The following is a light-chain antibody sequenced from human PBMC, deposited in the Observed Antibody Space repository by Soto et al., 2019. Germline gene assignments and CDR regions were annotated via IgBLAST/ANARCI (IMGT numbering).Light chain of an antibody. Sequence: EIMLTQSPGTLSLSPGERATLSCRASQSVSSSYLAWYQQIPGQAPRLLIYGAINRATGIPDRFSGSASGTDFTLTISRLEPEYFAVYFCQHRLGPGT. V-gene: IGKV3-20*01. CDR3: QHR. CDR2: GAI. J-gene: IGKJ3*01. CDR1: QSVSSSY.